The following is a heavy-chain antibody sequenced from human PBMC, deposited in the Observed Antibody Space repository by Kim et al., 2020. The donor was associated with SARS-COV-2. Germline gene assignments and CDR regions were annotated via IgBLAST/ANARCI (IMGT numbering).Heavy chain of an antibody. V-gene: IGHV4-39*01. J-gene: IGHJ5*02. Sequence: SETLSLTCTVSGGSISSSSYYWGWIRQPPGKGLEWIGSIYYSGSTYYNPSLKSRVTISVDTSKNQFSLKLSSVTAADTAAYYCARLGSSWIPRWFDPWGQGTLVTVSS. CDR1: GGSISSSSYY. CDR3: ARLGSSWIPRWFDP. CDR2: IYYSGST. D-gene: IGHD6-13*01.